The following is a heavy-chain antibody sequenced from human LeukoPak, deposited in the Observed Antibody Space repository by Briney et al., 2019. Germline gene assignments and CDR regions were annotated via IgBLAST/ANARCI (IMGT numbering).Heavy chain of an antibody. V-gene: IGHV4-59*08. CDR2: IYYSGST. J-gene: IGHJ6*02. D-gene: IGHD2-2*01. CDR3: ASTQPIRGMDV. CDR1: GGSISSYY. Sequence: SETLSLTCTVSGGSISSYYWSWIRQPPGKGLEWIGYIYYSGSTNYNPSLKSRVTISVDTSKNQFSLKLSSVTAADTAVYYCASTQPIRGMDVWGQGTMVTVSS.